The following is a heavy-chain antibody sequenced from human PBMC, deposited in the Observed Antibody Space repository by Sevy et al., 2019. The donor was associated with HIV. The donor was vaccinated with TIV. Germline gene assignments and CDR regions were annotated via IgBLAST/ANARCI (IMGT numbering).Heavy chain of an antibody. CDR1: GGSISSSSYY. Sequence: SETLSLTCTVSGGSISSSSYYWGWIRQPPGKGLEWIGSIYYSGSTYYNPSLKSRVTISVDTSKNQFSLKLSSVTAADTAVYYCARTPNTGAMARYYYYMDVWGKGTTVTVSS. CDR2: IYYSGST. CDR3: ARTPNTGAMARYYYYMDV. V-gene: IGHV4-39*01. J-gene: IGHJ6*03. D-gene: IGHD3-10*01.